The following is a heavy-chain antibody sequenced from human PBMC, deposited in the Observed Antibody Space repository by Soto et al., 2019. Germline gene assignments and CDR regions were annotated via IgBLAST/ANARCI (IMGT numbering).Heavy chain of an antibody. CDR3: ARQLSGRYGDWFDP. D-gene: IGHD3-10*01. J-gene: IGHJ5*02. CDR1: GGSISGSSYY. V-gene: IGHV4-39*07. Sequence: SETLSLTCTVSGGSISGSSYYWGWIRQPPGTGLEWIGSVYYSGSTNYNPSLKSRVTISVDTSKNQFSLKLSSVTAADTAVYYCARQLSGRYGDWFDPWGQGTLVTVSS. CDR2: VYYSGST.